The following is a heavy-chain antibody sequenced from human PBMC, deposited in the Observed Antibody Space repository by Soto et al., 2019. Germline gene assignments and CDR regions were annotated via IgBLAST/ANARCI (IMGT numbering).Heavy chain of an antibody. D-gene: IGHD3-10*01. Sequence: PSETLSLTCVVSGGSISTSNWWTWVRQPPGKGLEWIAEIHHSGSTNYSPSLKSRVVISIDKSKNQFSLKLNSVTAADTAKYYCATGNVYYYGSGGMWDHWGPGXLVTVST. CDR2: IHHSGST. CDR1: GGSISTSNW. CDR3: ATGNVYYYGSGGMWDH. J-gene: IGHJ4*02. V-gene: IGHV4-4*02.